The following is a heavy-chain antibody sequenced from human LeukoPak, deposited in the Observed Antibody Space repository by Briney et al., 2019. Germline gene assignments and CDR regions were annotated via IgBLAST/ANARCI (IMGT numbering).Heavy chain of an antibody. Sequence: GASVKGSCKASGYTFTSYDINWVRQATGQGLEWMGWMNPNSGNTGYAQKFQGRVTMTRSTSISTAYMELSSLRSEDTAVYYCARGIGSGYARNYWGQGTLVTVSS. CDR1: GYTFTSYD. D-gene: IGHD5-12*01. CDR3: ARGIGSGYARNY. CDR2: MNPNSGNT. V-gene: IGHV1-8*01. J-gene: IGHJ4*02.